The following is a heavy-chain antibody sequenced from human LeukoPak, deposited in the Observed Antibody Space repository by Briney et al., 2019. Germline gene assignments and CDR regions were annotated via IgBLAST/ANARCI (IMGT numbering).Heavy chain of an antibody. V-gene: IGHV1-69*05. D-gene: IGHD3-22*01. CDR1: GGTFSSFA. J-gene: IGHJ3*02. CDR2: IIPIFGTA. Sequence: SVKVSCKASGGTFSSFAISWVRQAPGQGLEWMGRIIPIFGTANYAQKFQGRVTITTDESTSTAYMELSSLRSEDTAVYYCAVVPITMIVVVMEAFDIWGQGTMVTVSS. CDR3: AVVPITMIVVVMEAFDI.